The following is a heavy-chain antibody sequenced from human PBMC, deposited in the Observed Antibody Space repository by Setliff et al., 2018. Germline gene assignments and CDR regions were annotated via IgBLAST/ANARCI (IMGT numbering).Heavy chain of an antibody. CDR2: IYPGDSDT. J-gene: IGHJ6*03. Sequence: ESLKISCKGSGYSFTSYWIGWVRQMPGKGLEWMGIIYPGDSDTRYSPSFQGQVTISADKSISTAYLQWSSLKASDTAMYYCARQARGYYYDSSGYYRASPGYYYRDVWGKGTTVTVS. V-gene: IGHV5-51*01. CDR3: ARQARGYYYDSSGYYRASPGYYYRDV. D-gene: IGHD3-22*01. CDR1: GYSFTSYW.